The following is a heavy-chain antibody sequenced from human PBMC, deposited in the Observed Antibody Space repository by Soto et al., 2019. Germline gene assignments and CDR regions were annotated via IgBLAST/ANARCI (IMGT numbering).Heavy chain of an antibody. V-gene: IGHV3-7*03. D-gene: IGHD2-8*01. Sequence: EVQLVESGGDLVQPGGSLRLSCVASGFTFSPYWMSWVRQAPGRGLQWVATINNDGSEKYYADSVKGRFTISRDNARYSLYLQLTSPRAEDTAIYYCARGSNQDYWGQGTLVAVSS. CDR3: ARGSNQDY. CDR1: GFTFSPYW. J-gene: IGHJ4*02. CDR2: INNDGSEK.